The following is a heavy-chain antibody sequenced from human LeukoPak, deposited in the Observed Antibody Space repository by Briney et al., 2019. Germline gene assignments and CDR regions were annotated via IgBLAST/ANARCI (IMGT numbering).Heavy chain of an antibody. V-gene: IGHV3-30*03. CDR2: ISYDGSNK. Sequence: GGSLRLSCAASGFTFSSYGMHWVRQAPGKGLEWVAVISYDGSNKYYADSVKGRFTISRDNSKNTLYLQMNSLRAEDTAVYYCARVSPYSSSWYDYWGQGTLVTVSS. J-gene: IGHJ4*02. CDR1: GFTFSSYG. D-gene: IGHD6-13*01. CDR3: ARVSPYSSSWYDY.